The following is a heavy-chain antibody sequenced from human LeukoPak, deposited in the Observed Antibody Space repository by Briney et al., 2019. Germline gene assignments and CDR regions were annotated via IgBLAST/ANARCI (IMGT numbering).Heavy chain of an antibody. CDR1: GGSISSYY. CDR3: AREDNGLLWFGELLANYYYYYMDV. Sequence: SETLSLTCTVSGGSISSYYWSWIRQPAGKGLEWIGRIYTSWSTNYNPSLKSRVTMSVDTSKNQFSLKLSSVTAADTAVYYFAREDNGLLWFGELLANYYYYYMDVWGKGTTVTVSS. J-gene: IGHJ6*03. D-gene: IGHD3-10*01. V-gene: IGHV4-4*07. CDR2: IYTSWST.